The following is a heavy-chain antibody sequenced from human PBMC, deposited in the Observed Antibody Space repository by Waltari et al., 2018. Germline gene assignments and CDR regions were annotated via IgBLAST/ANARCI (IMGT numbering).Heavy chain of an antibody. J-gene: IGHJ4*02. Sequence: SGAEVKKPGASVKVSCKASGYTFTSYDINWVRQATGQGLEWMGWMNPNSGNTGYAQKFQGRVTMTRNTSISTAYMELSSLRSEDTAVYYCARGNYDFWSGSNYYFDYWGQGTLVTVSS. CDR1: GYTFTSYD. CDR2: MNPNSGNT. D-gene: IGHD3-3*01. CDR3: ARGNYDFWSGSNYYFDY. V-gene: IGHV1-8*01.